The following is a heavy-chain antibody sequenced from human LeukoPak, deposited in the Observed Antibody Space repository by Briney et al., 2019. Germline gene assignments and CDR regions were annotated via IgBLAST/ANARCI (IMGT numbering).Heavy chain of an antibody. J-gene: IGHJ5*02. Sequence: GGSLRLSCVASGFTFSTYAMSRVRQAPGKGLEWVSSASDSGTTYYADSVKGQFTVSRDNSKNTLYLQMSSLRVEDTAVYYCARDAYYYDSGDYYSWFDPWGQGTLVTVSS. CDR1: GFTFSTYA. D-gene: IGHD3-22*01. CDR2: ASDSGTT. V-gene: IGHV3-23*01. CDR3: ARDAYYYDSGDYYSWFDP.